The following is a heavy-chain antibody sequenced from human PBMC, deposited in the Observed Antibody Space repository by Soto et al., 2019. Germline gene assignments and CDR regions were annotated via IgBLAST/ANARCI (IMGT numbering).Heavy chain of an antibody. Sequence: GGSLRLSCAASGFTFSSYSMNWVRQAPGKGLEWVSSISSSSSYIYYADSVKGRFTISRDNAKNSLYLQMNSLRAEDTAVYYCARYLGNSGYYYYGMDVWGQGTTVTVSS. D-gene: IGHD4-4*01. J-gene: IGHJ6*02. CDR3: ARYLGNSGYYYYGMDV. CDR1: GFTFSSYS. V-gene: IGHV3-21*01. CDR2: ISSSSSYI.